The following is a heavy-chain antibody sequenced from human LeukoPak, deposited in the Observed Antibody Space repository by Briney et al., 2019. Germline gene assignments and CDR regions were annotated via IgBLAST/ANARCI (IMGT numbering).Heavy chain of an antibody. CDR1: GGSIGSYY. V-gene: IGHV4-59*01. D-gene: IGHD5-24*01. Sequence: PSETLSLTCTVSGGSIGSYYWSWIRQPPGKGLEWIGYIYDSGRTNYNPSLKNRVTISVDTSKNQFSLKLSSVTAADTAVYYCARPSRDGYRYTFDYWGQGTLVTVSS. J-gene: IGHJ4*02. CDR2: IYDSGRT. CDR3: ARPSRDGYRYTFDY.